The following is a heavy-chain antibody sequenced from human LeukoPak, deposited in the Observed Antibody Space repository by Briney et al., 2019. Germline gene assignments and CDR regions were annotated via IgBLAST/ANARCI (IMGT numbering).Heavy chain of an antibody. J-gene: IGHJ4*02. D-gene: IGHD4-17*01. V-gene: IGHV3-23*01. CDR2: VSGSGSHT. CDR1: GFTFSSYA. CDR3: AKEVLGGNYGDYAVDY. Sequence: GGSLRLSCAASGFTFSSYAMSWVRQAPGKGLEWVSSVSGSGSHTYYADSVKGRFTISRDNPKNTLDLQMHSLRAEDTALYYCAKEVLGGNYGDYAVDYWGQGTLVTVSS.